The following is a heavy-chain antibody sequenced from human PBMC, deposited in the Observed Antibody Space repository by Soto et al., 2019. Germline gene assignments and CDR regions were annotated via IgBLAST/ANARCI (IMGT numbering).Heavy chain of an antibody. V-gene: IGHV3-7*04. D-gene: IGHD2-8*02. CDR1: GFTLSSYW. CDR3: VRESFPGTGGFDM. CDR2: MGENENEK. Sequence: LRLSCTASGFTLSSYWMNWVRQAPGKRPEWVANMGENENEKYYVDSGRFTLSRDNAKNSVDLQMNDLRVEDTAVYYCVRESFPGTGGFDMWGQGTLVTVSS. J-gene: IGHJ3*02.